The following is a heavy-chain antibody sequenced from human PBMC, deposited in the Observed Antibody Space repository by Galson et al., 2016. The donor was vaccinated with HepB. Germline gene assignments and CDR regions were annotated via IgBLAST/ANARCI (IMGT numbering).Heavy chain of an antibody. CDR1: GFTFTNYG. CDR2: ISNSGVST. CDR3: ARTLNTGTHWYFDL. Sequence: SLRLSCAAPGFTFTNYGMSWVRQAPGKGLEWVSSISNSGVSTFYADSVKGRFTISRDNSKNTLYLQMNSLRAEDTAVYYCARTLNTGTHWYFDLWGRGTLVTVSS. V-gene: IGHV3-23*01. D-gene: IGHD4-17*01. J-gene: IGHJ2*01.